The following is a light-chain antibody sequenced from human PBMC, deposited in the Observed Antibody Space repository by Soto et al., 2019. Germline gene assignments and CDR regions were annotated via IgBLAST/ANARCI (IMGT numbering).Light chain of an antibody. J-gene: IGLJ1*01. Sequence: QSVLTQPRSVSGSPGQSVTISCTGTSSDVGGYNFVSWYQQYPGKAPKLIIYHVTKGPSGVPDRFSGSKSGNTASLTISGLQTDDEADYYCCSYAGSYTHVFGTGTKVTVL. CDR3: CSYAGSYTHV. CDR1: SSDVGGYNF. V-gene: IGLV2-11*01. CDR2: HVT.